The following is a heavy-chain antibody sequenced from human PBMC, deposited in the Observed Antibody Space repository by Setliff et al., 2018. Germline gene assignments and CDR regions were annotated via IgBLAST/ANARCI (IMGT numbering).Heavy chain of an antibody. V-gene: IGHV5-51*01. CDR1: GFNFFGFW. Sequence: GESLKISCEASGFNFFGFWIGWVRQRPGKGLEWVGIILPADSDTRYSPSFQGQVYISADKSLNTAYLHLSSLKASDTATYYCVRREGVQRYFDLWGQGPRSPSPQ. CDR2: ILPADSDT. CDR3: VRREGVQRYFDL. J-gene: IGHJ4*02. D-gene: IGHD3-10*01.